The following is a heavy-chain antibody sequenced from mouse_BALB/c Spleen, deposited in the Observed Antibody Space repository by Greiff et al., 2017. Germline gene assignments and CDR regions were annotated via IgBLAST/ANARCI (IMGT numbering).Heavy chain of an antibody. CDR1: GFNIKDTY. D-gene: IGHD2-1*01. CDR3: ARSYYGNFHWYFDV. CDR2: IDPANGNT. V-gene: IGHV14-3*02. Sequence: VQLQQSGAELVKPGASVKLSCTASGFNIKDTYMHWVKQRPEQGLEWIGRIDPANGNTKYDPKFQGKATITADTSSNTAYLQLSSLTSEDTAVYYCARSYYGNFHWYFDVWGAGTTVTVSA. J-gene: IGHJ1*01.